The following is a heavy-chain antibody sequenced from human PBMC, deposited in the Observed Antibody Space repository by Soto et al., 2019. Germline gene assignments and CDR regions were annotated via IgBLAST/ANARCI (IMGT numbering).Heavy chain of an antibody. V-gene: IGHV4-39*01. Sequence: SETLSLTCTVSGGSISSSSYYWGWIRQPPGKGLEWIGSIYYSGSTYYNPSLKSRVTISVDTSKNQFSLKLSSVTAADTAVYYCASQDSSSWYWFDPWGQGTLVTSPQ. CDR2: IYYSGST. J-gene: IGHJ5*02. CDR1: GGSISSSSYY. CDR3: ASQDSSSWYWFDP. D-gene: IGHD6-13*01.